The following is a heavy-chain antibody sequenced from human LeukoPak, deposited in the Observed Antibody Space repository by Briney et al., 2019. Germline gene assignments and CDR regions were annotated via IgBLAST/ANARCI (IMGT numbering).Heavy chain of an antibody. CDR2: INTDGSST. Sequence: GGSLRLSCAASGFTFSSYGMHWVRQAPGKGLVWVSRINTDGSSTSYADSMTGRFTISRDNAKNTVYLQMNSLRAEDTAVYFCARAGYCSGGTCYFDTWGQGTLVTVSS. V-gene: IGHV3-74*01. J-gene: IGHJ4*02. CDR3: ARAGYCSGGTCYFDT. CDR1: GFTFSSYG. D-gene: IGHD2-15*01.